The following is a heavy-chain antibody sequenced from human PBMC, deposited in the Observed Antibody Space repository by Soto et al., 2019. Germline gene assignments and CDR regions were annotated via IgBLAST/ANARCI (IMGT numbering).Heavy chain of an antibody. CDR3: ARTLLVVVVAATRDAFDI. Sequence: ASVKVSCKASGYTFTSYYMHWVRQAPGQGLEWMGIINPSGGSTSYAQKFQGRVTMTRDTSTSTVYMELSSLRSEDTAVYYCARTLLVVVVAATRDAFDIWGQGTMVTVPS. CDR2: INPSGGST. D-gene: IGHD2-15*01. J-gene: IGHJ3*02. CDR1: GYTFTSYY. V-gene: IGHV1-46*01.